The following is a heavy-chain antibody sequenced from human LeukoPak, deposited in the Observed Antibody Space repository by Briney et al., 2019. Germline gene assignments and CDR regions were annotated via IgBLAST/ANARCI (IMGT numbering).Heavy chain of an antibody. Sequence: SETLSLTCTVSGGSISSSSYYWGWIRQPPGKGLEWIGSIYYSGSTYYNPSLKSRVTISVDTSKNQFSLKLSSVTAADTAVYYCARAGGYYGSWDDAFDIWGQGTMVTVSS. D-gene: IGHD3-10*01. CDR2: IYYSGST. V-gene: IGHV4-39*07. J-gene: IGHJ3*02. CDR1: GGSISSSSYY. CDR3: ARAGGYYGSWDDAFDI.